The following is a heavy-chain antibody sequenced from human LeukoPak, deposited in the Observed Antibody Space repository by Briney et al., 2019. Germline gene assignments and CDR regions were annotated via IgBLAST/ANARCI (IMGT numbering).Heavy chain of an antibody. CDR1: GGSISSYY. J-gene: IGHJ4*02. Sequence: SETLSLTCTVSGGSISSYYWSWLRQPPGKGLEWIGYIYYSGSTNYNPSLKSRVTISVDTSKNQFSLKLSSVTAADTAVYYCARYSSGSASLNWGQGTLVTVSS. CDR3: ARYSSGSASLN. CDR2: IYYSGST. V-gene: IGHV4-59*01. D-gene: IGHD6-19*01.